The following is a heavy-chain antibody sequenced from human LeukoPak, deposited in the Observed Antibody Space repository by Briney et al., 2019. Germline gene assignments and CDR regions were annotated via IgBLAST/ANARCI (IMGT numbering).Heavy chain of an antibody. CDR2: ISGNGVST. J-gene: IGHJ3*02. D-gene: IGHD6-13*01. CDR1: GFTFNTYS. Sequence: GGSLRLSCAVSGFTFNTYSMNWVRQAPGKGLEWVSAISGNGVSTYYPDSVKDRFTIARDNSKNTLYLQMNSLRAEDTAVYYCARTSSWYIDSFDIWGQGTMVSVSS. CDR3: ARTSSWYIDSFDI. V-gene: IGHV3-23*01.